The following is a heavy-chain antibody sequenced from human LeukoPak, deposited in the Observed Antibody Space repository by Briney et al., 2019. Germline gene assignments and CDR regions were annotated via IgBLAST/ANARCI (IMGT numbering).Heavy chain of an antibody. V-gene: IGHV4-4*07. D-gene: IGHD1-26*01. Sequence: SETLSLTCTVSGGSIISYYWSWIRQPAGKGLEWIGRIYTSGSTNYNPSLKSRVTISVDKSKNQFSLKLSPVTAADTAVYYCARGEPKYSGSYWAFDYWGQGTLVTVSS. CDR1: GGSIISYY. CDR2: IYTSGST. J-gene: IGHJ4*02. CDR3: ARGEPKYSGSYWAFDY.